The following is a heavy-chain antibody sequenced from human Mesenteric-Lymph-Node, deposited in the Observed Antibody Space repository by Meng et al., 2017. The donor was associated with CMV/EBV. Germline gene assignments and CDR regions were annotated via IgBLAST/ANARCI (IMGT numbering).Heavy chain of an antibody. D-gene: IGHD3-10*01. J-gene: IGHJ5*02. V-gene: IGHV3-23*01. CDR1: GFTFSTYA. CDR3: ARDQYGSGTNWFDP. Sequence: GESLKISCAASGFTFSTYAMNWVRQAPGKGLEWVSTIDDSGGSPYYADSVEGRFTISRDNSRNTVYLLMNSLRAEDTAVYYCARDQYGSGTNWFDPWGQGTLVTVSS. CDR2: IDDSGGSP.